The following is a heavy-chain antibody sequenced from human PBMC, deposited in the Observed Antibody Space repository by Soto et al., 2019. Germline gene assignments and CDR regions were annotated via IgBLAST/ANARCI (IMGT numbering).Heavy chain of an antibody. Sequence: SETLSLTXTVSGGSISSGDYYWSWIRQPPGKGLEWIGYIYYSGSTYYNPSLKSRVTISVDTSKNQFSLKLSSVTAADTAVYYCAREGVRDFWGGYENWFDPWGQGTLVTVSS. J-gene: IGHJ5*02. CDR3: AREGVRDFWGGYENWFDP. CDR1: GGSISSGDYY. V-gene: IGHV4-30-4*01. D-gene: IGHD3-3*01. CDR2: IYYSGST.